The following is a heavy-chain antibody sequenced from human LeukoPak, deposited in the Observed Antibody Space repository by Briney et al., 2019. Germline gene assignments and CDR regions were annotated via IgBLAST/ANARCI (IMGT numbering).Heavy chain of an antibody. J-gene: IGHJ4*02. CDR1: GFTFSSYW. Sequence: RGSLRLSCAASGFTFSSYWMHWVRQAPGKGLVWVSRINSDGSSTSYADSVKGRFTISRDNAKNTLYLQMNSLRAEDTAVYYCARASSGGSHDYWGQGTLVTVSS. D-gene: IGHD2-15*01. CDR2: INSDGSST. V-gene: IGHV3-74*01. CDR3: ARASSGGSHDY.